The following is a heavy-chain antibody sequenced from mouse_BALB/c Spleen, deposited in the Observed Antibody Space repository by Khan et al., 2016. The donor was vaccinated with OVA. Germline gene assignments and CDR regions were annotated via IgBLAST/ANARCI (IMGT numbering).Heavy chain of an antibody. CDR2: VSTGGSYT. D-gene: IGHD1-1*01. CDR1: GFTSSTYG. V-gene: IGHV5-6*01. CDR3: TRLAYYYDSEGFAY. Sequence: DVHLVESGGDLVKPGGSLKLSCAASGFTSSTYGMSWVRQAPDKRLEWVATVSTGGSYTYYPDSVKGRFTISRDNAKNTLYLQMSGLRSEDTAMFYCTRLAYYYDSEGFAYWGQGTLVTVSA. J-gene: IGHJ3*01.